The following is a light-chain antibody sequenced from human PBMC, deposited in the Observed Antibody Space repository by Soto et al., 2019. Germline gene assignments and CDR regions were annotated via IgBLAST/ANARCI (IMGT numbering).Light chain of an antibody. J-gene: IGKJ1*01. V-gene: IGKV1-5*03. CDR2: TAS. Sequence: DIQMTQSPSSLSASVGDSVTITCRASQSIASYVNWYQQKPGKAPKLLIYTASNLESGVPSRFRGSGSGTEFTLTISSLQPDDFATYYCQQYNSYPFGHGTKVDIK. CDR1: QSIASY. CDR3: QQYNSYP.